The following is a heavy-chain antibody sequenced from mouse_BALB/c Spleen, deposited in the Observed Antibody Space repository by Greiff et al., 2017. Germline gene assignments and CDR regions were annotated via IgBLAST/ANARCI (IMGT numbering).Heavy chain of an antibody. J-gene: IGHJ4*01. CDR1: GYTFTSYW. CDR2: INPSTGYT. D-gene: IGHD2-4*01. CDR3: ARGDYDGYYAMDY. V-gene: IGHV1-7*01. Sequence: QVQLQQSGAELAKPGASVKMSCKASGYTFTSYWMHWVKQRPGQGLEWIGYINPSTGYTEYDQKFKDKATLTADKSSSTAYMQLSSLTSEDSAVYYCARGDYDGYYAMDYWGQGTSVTVSS.